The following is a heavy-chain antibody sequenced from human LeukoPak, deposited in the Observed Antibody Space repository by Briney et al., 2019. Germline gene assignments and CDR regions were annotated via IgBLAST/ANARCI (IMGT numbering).Heavy chain of an antibody. J-gene: IGHJ4*02. CDR3: ARDLFTSQHRARDY. D-gene: IGHD1-14*01. V-gene: IGHV3-53*01. CDR2: IYSGGST. CDR1: GFTVSSNY. Sequence: PGGSLRLSCAASGFTVSSNYMSWVRQAPVKGLEWVSVIYSGGSTYYADSVKGRFTISRDNSKNTLYLQMNSLRAEDTAVYYCARDLFTSQHRARDYWGQGTLVTVSS.